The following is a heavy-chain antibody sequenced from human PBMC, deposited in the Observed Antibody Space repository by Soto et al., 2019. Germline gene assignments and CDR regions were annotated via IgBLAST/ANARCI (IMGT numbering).Heavy chain of an antibody. V-gene: IGHV1-18*01. CDR1: GYTFTTFG. CDR3: ARVFCRGGSCDLDH. D-gene: IGHD2-15*01. Sequence: QVQLVQSGGEVKKPGAAVKVSCKASGYTFTTFGIGWVRQAPGQGLEWMGWISAYSGNTEYPEKLQGRVTMTIDTSTSTTYMELRSLRSDDTAVYYWARVFCRGGSCDLDHWGQGALVTVSS. CDR2: ISAYSGNT. J-gene: IGHJ4*02.